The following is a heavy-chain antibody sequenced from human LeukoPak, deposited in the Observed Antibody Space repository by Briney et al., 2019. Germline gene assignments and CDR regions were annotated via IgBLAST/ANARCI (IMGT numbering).Heavy chain of an antibody. J-gene: IGHJ4*02. CDR2: IYYSGST. CDR1: GGSINSDYYY. V-gene: IGHV4-31*03. Sequence: SQTLSLTCTVSGGSINSDYYYWSWIRQHPGKGLEWIGYIYYSGSTYYNPSLKSRVTISVDTSKNQFSLKLSSVTAADTAVYYCARSLLWFGELLKPFDYWGQGTLVTVSS. D-gene: IGHD3-10*01. CDR3: ARSLLWFGELLKPFDY.